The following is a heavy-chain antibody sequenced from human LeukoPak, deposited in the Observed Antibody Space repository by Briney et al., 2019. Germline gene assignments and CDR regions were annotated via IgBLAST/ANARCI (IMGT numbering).Heavy chain of an antibody. V-gene: IGHV4-59*10. CDR3: ARATREAEEAYYFDY. CDR1: GGSFSGYY. D-gene: IGHD5-12*01. Sequence: SETLSLTCAVYGGSFSGYYWSWARQPAGKGLEWIGRIYASGSTNYHPSLQSRVTMSIDTSKNQFSLKLNSVTAADTAVYYCARATREAEEAYYFDYWGQGTLVTVSS. CDR2: IYASGST. J-gene: IGHJ4*02.